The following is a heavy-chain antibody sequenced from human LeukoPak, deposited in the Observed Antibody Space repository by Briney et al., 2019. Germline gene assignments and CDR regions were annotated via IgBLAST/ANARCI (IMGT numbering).Heavy chain of an antibody. Sequence: GGSLRLSCAASGFTFSSYSMNWVRQAPGKGLEWVSSISSSSSYIYYADSVKGRFTISRDNAKNSLYLQMNSLGAEDTAVYYCARDPQLLWFGELLPRYYGMDVWGQGTTVTVSS. V-gene: IGHV3-21*01. CDR1: GFTFSSYS. D-gene: IGHD3-10*01. CDR3: ARDPQLLWFGELLPRYYGMDV. CDR2: ISSSSSYI. J-gene: IGHJ6*02.